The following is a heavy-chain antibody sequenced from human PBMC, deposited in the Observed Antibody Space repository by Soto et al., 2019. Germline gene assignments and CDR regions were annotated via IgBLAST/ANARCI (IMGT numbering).Heavy chain of an antibody. D-gene: IGHD1-7*01. CDR3: ARESGENWTYEAH. Sequence: QVQQLESGPGLVKPWDTLSLTCTVSGAYISDFSWSWIRQPAGKGLEWIGRITVNGNTQYNPSFRSRVTMSMDTSRNQFSLNLQSATAAETALYYCARESGENWTYEAHWGQGTLVTVSS. J-gene: IGHJ1*01. V-gene: IGHV4-4*07. CDR2: ITVNGNT. CDR1: GAYISDFS.